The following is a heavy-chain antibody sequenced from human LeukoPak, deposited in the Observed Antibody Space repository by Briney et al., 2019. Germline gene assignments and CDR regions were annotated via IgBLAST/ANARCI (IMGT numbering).Heavy chain of an antibody. CDR3: AKDLLGYCSSTSCYGGNPYAFDI. CDR2: ISGSGGST. J-gene: IGHJ3*02. V-gene: IGHV3-23*01. Sequence: PGGSLRLSCAASGFTFSSYAMSWVRQAPGKGLEWVSAISGSGGSTYYADSVKGRFTISRDNSKNTLYLQMNSLRAEDTAVYYCAKDLLGYCSSTSCYGGNPYAFDIWGQGTMVTVSS. D-gene: IGHD2-2*01. CDR1: GFTFSSYA.